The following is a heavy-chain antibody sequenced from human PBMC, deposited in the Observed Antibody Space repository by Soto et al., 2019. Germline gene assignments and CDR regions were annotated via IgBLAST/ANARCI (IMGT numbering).Heavy chain of an antibody. CDR1: GFIFSDYS. CDR3: TREGS. CDR2: IDGGSSAI. Sequence: EVQLVESGGGLVQPGGSLRLACAASGFIFSDYSMNWVRQFPGKGLEWIAYIDGGSSAIHYTDSVKGRFTISRDNARNSLYLQMYSLRDEDTAVYYCTREGSWGRGTQVTVSS. V-gene: IGHV3-48*02. J-gene: IGHJ4*02.